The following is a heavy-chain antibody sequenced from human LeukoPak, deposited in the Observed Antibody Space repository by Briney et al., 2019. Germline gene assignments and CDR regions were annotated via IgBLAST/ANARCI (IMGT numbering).Heavy chain of an antibody. Sequence: TSETLSLTCTVSGGSISSGGYYWSWIRQHPGKGLEWIGYIYYSGSTYYNPSLKSRVTISVDTSKNQFSLKLSSVTAADTAVYYCARGSPIVATVGAFDYWGQGTLVTVSS. CDR3: ARGSPIVATVGAFDY. D-gene: IGHD5-12*01. CDR2: IYYSGST. J-gene: IGHJ4*02. V-gene: IGHV4-31*03. CDR1: GGSISSGGYY.